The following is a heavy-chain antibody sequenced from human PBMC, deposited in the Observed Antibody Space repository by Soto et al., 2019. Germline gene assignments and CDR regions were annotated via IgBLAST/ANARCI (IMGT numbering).Heavy chain of an antibody. CDR3: ARRGGSSSGYYYYAMDV. V-gene: IGHV4-31*03. CDR1: SDSMNSGGYY. J-gene: IGHJ6*02. D-gene: IGHD6-6*01. CDR2: IYSNGDT. Sequence: SETLSLTCSVSSDSMNSGGYYWSWIRQHPGKGLEWIGYIYSNGDTYYNPSLKSRVTISVDTSKNQFSLNLTSVTAADTAVYYCARRGGSSSGYYYYAMDVWGQGTTVTVS.